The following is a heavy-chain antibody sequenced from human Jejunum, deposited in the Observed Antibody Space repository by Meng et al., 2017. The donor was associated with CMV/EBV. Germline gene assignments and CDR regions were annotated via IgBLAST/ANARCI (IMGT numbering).Heavy chain of an antibody. Sequence: VTGASLISSAYYWGWIRQSPAKGLEWIGSIYYSGSTYYKSSLRSRVTISVDTSKKQFSLKLKFVTAADTAVYYCARVSSIWSAFDYWGQGRLVTVSS. CDR2: IYYSGST. CDR3: ARVSSIWSAFDY. CDR1: GASLISSAYY. J-gene: IGHJ4*02. D-gene: IGHD6-13*01. V-gene: IGHV4-39*07.